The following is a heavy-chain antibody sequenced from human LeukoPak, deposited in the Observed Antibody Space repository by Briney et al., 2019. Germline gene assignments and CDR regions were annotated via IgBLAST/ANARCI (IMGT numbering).Heavy chain of an antibody. D-gene: IGHD2-15*01. CDR1: GGSISSSSYY. V-gene: IGHV4-39*01. CDR2: IYYSGTT. Sequence: PSETLSFTGTVSGGSISSSSYYWGWIRQPPGKGLEWIGSIYYSGTTYYNPSLKSRVTISVDTSKNQFSLKLSSVTAADTAVYYCARHGGYCTGTSCVGTFDIWGQGTMVTVSS. J-gene: IGHJ3*02. CDR3: ARHGGYCTGTSCVGTFDI.